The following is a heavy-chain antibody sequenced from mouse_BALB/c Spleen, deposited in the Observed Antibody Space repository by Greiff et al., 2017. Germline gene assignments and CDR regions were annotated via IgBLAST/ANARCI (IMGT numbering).Heavy chain of an antibody. CDR2: INSNGGST. J-gene: IGHJ4*01. Sequence: EVKLVESGGGLVQPGGSLKLSCAASGFTFSSYGMSWVRQTPDKRLELVATINSNGGSTYYPDSVKGRFTISRDNAKNTLYLQMSSLKSEDTAMYYCARGDGPYAMDYWGQGTSVTVSS. CDR3: ARGDGPYAMDY. V-gene: IGHV5-6-3*01. D-gene: IGHD2-3*01. CDR1: GFTFSSYG.